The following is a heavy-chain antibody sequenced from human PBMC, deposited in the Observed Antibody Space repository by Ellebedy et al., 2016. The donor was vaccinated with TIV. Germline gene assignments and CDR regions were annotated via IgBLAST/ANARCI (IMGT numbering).Heavy chain of an antibody. J-gene: IGHJ5*02. CDR2: INPSGGST. Sequence: AASVKVSCKASGYTFTSYYMHWVRQAPGQGLEWMGIINPSGGSTSYAQKLQGRVTMTTDTSTRTAYMELRSLRSDDTAVYYCARAKGEIAVAANWFDPWGQGTLVTVSS. CDR1: GYTFTSYY. V-gene: IGHV1-46*01. CDR3: ARAKGEIAVAANWFDP. D-gene: IGHD6-19*01.